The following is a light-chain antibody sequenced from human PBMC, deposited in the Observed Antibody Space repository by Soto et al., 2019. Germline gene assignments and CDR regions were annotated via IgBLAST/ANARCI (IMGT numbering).Light chain of an antibody. CDR3: QSYDSSLSAHVV. CDR2: GNS. J-gene: IGLJ2*01. V-gene: IGLV1-40*01. CDR1: SSNIGAGYD. Sequence: QSVLTQPPSVSGAPGQRVTISCTGSSSNIGAGYDVHWYQQLPGTAPKLLIYGNSNRPSGVPDRFSGSKSGTSASLAITGLQAEDEADYYCQSYDSSLSAHVVFGGRTKLTVL.